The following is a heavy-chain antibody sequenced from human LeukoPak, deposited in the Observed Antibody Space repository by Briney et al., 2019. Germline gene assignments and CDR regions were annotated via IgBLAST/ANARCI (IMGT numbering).Heavy chain of an antibody. CDR1: GITFSSYS. CDR2: ISSSSSYI. J-gene: IGHJ4*02. Sequence: GGSPRLSCAASGITFSSYSMNWVRQAPGKGLEWVSSISSSSSYIYYADSVKGRFTISRDNAKNSLYLQMNSLRAEDTAVYYCARGGSRTYYYDSSGYYSYWGQGTLVTVSS. D-gene: IGHD3-22*01. V-gene: IGHV3-21*04. CDR3: ARGGSRTYYYDSSGYYSY.